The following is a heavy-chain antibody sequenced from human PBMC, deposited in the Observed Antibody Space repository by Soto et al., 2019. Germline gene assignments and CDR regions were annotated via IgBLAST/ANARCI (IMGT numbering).Heavy chain of an antibody. CDR3: ARERSAGTGWFDP. Sequence: QVQLVQSGAEVKKPGASVKVSCKASGYTFTSYDINWVRQATGQGLEWMGWMNPNSGNTGYAQKFQGRVTMTRNTSMSTAYPALRSLRSGDTAVYYWARERSAGTGWFDPWGQGTRVTVSS. J-gene: IGHJ5*02. V-gene: IGHV1-8*01. CDR2: MNPNSGNT. CDR1: GYTFTSYD. D-gene: IGHD6-13*01.